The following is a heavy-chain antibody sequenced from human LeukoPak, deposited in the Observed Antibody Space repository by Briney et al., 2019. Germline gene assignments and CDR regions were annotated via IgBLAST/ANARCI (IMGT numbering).Heavy chain of an antibody. CDR1: GGSISSYY. CDR2: IYHSGST. CDR3: ARGRSSSSSDDY. D-gene: IGHD6-6*01. Sequence: MPSETLSLTCTVSGGSISSYYWSWIRQPPGKGLEWIGYIYHSGSTYYNPSLKSRVTIPVDRSKNQFSLKLSSVTAADTAVYYCARGRSSSSSDDYWGQGTLVTVSS. V-gene: IGHV4-59*12. J-gene: IGHJ4*02.